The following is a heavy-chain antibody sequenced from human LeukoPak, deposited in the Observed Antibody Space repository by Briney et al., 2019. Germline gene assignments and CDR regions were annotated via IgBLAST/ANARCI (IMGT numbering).Heavy chain of an antibody. CDR1: GFTFKTFL. J-gene: IGHJ4*02. V-gene: IGHV3-7*01. D-gene: IGHD3-16*01. CDR2: IKEDGSDK. Sequence: GSLRLSCVASGFTFKTFLMSWVRQAPGRGLEWVANIKEDGSDKYYVDSVKDRFAISRDNAKNSLFLQMNSLGVEDTAVYFCARYRGSYDLSTPRLWGQGTSVTVTS. CDR3: ARYRGSYDLSTPRL.